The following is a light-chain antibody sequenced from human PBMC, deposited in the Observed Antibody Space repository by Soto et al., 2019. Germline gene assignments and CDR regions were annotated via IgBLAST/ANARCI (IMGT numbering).Light chain of an antibody. V-gene: IGKV1-39*01. CDR2: AAS. CDR1: QVISTF. CDR3: QQCYSLPFT. Sequence: DIPMTQSPSSLSASVGDRVAITCRASQVISTFLNWYQQKPGKAPKLLIYAASSLQSGVPSRFSGSESGTHFNLPISSLQPEDFATNFCQQCYSLPFTFGPGTKVHI. J-gene: IGKJ3*01.